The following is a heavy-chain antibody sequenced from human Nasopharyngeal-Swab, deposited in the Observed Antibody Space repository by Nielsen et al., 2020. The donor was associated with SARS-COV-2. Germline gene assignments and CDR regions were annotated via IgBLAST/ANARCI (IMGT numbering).Heavy chain of an antibody. CDR1: GFTFSSYA. V-gene: IGHV3-23*01. Sequence: GGSLRLSCAASGFTFSSYAMSWVRQAPGRGLEWVSAISGSGGSTYYVDSVKGRFTISRDNSKNTLDLQMNSLRAEDTAVYYCAKDGGIAVAGWFDPWGQGTLVTVSS. CDR2: ISGSGGST. J-gene: IGHJ5*02. CDR3: AKDGGIAVAGWFDP. D-gene: IGHD6-19*01.